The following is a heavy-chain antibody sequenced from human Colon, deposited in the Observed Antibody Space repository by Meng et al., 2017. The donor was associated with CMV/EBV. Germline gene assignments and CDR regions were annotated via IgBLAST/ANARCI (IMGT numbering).Heavy chain of an antibody. V-gene: IGHV3-53*01. CDR1: GFTFSTYW. Sequence: GGSLRLSCAASGFTFSTYWLHWVRQAPGKGLEWVSSVYYGGTTHYADSVKGRFTISRDTSMDTLYLQLNNLRVEDTAVYYCAKGLNSGSRYNAFDILGQGTVVTVSS. D-gene: IGHD3-22*01. CDR2: VYYGGTT. CDR3: AKGLNSGSRYNAFDI. J-gene: IGHJ3*02.